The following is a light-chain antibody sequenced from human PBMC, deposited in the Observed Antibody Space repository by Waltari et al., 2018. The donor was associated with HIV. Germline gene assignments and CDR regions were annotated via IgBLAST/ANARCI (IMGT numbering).Light chain of an antibody. CDR1: HSDIGAYHF. V-gene: IGLV2-14*01. J-gene: IGLJ2*01. CDR3: SSLTTLKTVV. Sequence: QSALTQPAPVSGSPGQSITIPCTGGHSDIGAYHFVSWYQQRAGEAPQLKLFGISSRPSGVSARFSGSKSGNTAFLSIFGLQDEDEGDYFCSSLTTLKTVVFGGGTKLTV. CDR2: GIS.